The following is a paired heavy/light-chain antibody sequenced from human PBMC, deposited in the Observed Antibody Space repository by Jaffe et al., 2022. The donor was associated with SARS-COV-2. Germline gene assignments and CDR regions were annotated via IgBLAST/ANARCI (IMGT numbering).Light chain of an antibody. J-gene: IGKJ5*01. V-gene: IGKV1-5*03. CDR3: QQYNSYAT. CDR1: QSISSW. Sequence: DIQMTQSPSTLSASVGDRVTITCRASQSISSWLAWYQQKPGKAPKLLIYKASSLESGVPSRFSGSGSGTEFTLTISSLQPDDFATYYCQQYNSYATFGQGTRLEIK. CDR2: KAS.
Heavy chain of an antibody. CDR2: IKSKTDGGTT. Sequence: EVQLVESGGGLVKPGGSLRLSCAASGFTFSNAWMSWVRQAPGKGLEWVGRIKSKTDGGTTDYAAPVKGRFTISRDDSKNTLYLQMNSLKTEDTAVYYCTTLHHPLGYCSGGSCAVQGCWGQGTLVTVSS. CDR1: GFTFSNAW. J-gene: IGHJ4*02. D-gene: IGHD2-15*01. CDR3: TTLHHPLGYCSGGSCAVQGC. V-gene: IGHV3-15*01.